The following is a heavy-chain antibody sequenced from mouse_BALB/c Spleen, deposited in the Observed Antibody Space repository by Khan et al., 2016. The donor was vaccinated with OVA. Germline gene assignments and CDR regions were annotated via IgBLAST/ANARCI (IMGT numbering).Heavy chain of an antibody. Sequence: EVQLQESGPGLVKPSQSLSLTCTVNGYSITSNYAWNWIRQFPGNKLEWMGYISYSSSTNYNPSLKSRLSITRDTSKNQFFLLLHSVTTEDSATYYCARGNYYGYALDYWGQGTSVTVSS. V-gene: IGHV3-2*02. CDR2: ISYSSST. J-gene: IGHJ4*01. CDR3: ARGNYYGYALDY. D-gene: IGHD1-1*01. CDR1: GYSITSNYA.